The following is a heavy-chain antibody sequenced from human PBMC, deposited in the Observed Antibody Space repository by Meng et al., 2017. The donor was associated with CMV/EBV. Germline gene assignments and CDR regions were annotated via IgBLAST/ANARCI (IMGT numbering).Heavy chain of an antibody. D-gene: IGHD5-18*01. CDR1: GFTFSSYS. J-gene: IGHJ6*02. V-gene: IGHV3-21*04. Sequence: GGSLRLSCAASGFTFSSYSMNWVRQAPGKGLEWVSSISRSSSYIYYADSVKGRFTISRDNAKNSLYLQMNSLRAEDTAVYYCAREEYSHGLEYYYYGMDVWGQGTTVTVSS. CDR3: AREEYSHGLEYYYYGMDV. CDR2: ISRSSSYI.